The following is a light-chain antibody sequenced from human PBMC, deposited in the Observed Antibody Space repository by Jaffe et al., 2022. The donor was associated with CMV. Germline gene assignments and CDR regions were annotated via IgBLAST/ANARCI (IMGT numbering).Light chain of an antibody. J-gene: IGKJ2*02. CDR1: QSISSDY. CDR2: GSS. Sequence: IVLTQSPGTLSLSPGERATLSCRASQSISSDYLAWYQQKPGQPPRLLIYGSSIRATGIPDRFSGSSSATDFTLAVSRLEPDDFAVYYCQVCATSGCTFGQGTKLEI. CDR3: QVCATSGCT. V-gene: IGKV3-20*01.